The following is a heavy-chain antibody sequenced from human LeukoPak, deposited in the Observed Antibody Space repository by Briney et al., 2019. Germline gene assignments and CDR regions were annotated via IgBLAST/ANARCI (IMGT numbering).Heavy chain of an antibody. CDR2: INSDGSST. V-gene: IGHV3-74*01. CDR1: GFTFSNYW. J-gene: IGHJ4*02. Sequence: QPGGSLRLSCAASGFTFSNYWMHWVRQVPGKGLVWVSRINSDGSSTSYADSVKGRFTISRDNSKNTLYLQMNSLRAEDTAVYYCLAKGFDYWGQGTLVTVSS. CDR3: LAKGFDY.